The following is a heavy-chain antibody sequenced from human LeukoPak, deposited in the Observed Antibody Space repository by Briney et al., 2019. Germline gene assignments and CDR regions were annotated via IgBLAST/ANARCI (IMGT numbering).Heavy chain of an antibody. CDR2: IRSTANGYAT. CDR1: GFTFSGSA. D-gene: IGHD3-22*01. V-gene: IGHV3-73*01. J-gene: IGHJ4*02. Sequence: GGSLRLSCAASGFTFSGSALHWVRQASGKGLEWVGRIRSTANGYATAYAASVKGRFTISRDDLKNTAYLQMDSLKTEDTAVYYCAKDDYYDTSGYRDWGQGTLVTVSS. CDR3: AKDDYYDTSGYRD.